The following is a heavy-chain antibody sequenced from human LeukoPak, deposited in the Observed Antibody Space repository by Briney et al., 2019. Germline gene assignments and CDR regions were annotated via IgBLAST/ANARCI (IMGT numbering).Heavy chain of an antibody. D-gene: IGHD2-2*01. V-gene: IGHV3-9*01. CDR2: ISWNSGSI. CDR3: AKAGCSSTSCFAGPFDY. Sequence: GRSLRLSCAASGFTFDDYAMHWIRQAPGKGLEWVSGISWNSGSIGYADSVKGRFTISRDNAKNSLYLQMNSLRAEDTALYYCAKAGCSSTSCFAGPFDYWGQGTLVTVSS. CDR1: GFTFDDYA. J-gene: IGHJ4*02.